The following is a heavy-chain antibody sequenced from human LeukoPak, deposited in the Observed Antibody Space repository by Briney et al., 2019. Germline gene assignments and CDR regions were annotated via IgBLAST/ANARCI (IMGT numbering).Heavy chain of an antibody. D-gene: IGHD6-25*01. V-gene: IGHV3-7*01. CDR1: GFTFSRYW. Sequence: GGSLRLSCAASGFTFSRYWMSWVRQAPGKGLGWVANIKEDGSEKYYVDSVKGRFTISRDNAKNSLDLQMSSLRAEDTAVYYCTRPRSGYFFDYWGQGALATVSS. J-gene: IGHJ4*02. CDR2: IKEDGSEK. CDR3: TRPRSGYFFDY.